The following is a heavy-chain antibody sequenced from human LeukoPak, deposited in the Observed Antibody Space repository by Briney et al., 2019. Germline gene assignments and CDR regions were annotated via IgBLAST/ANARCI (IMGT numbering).Heavy chain of an antibody. D-gene: IGHD5-12*01. Sequence: QTGGSLRLSCAASGFTFSGSGIHWVRQAPGKGLEWVALISYDGSDKYYGDSVKGRFTISRDNSKNTLYLQMNSLRAEDTAVYYCAKDFFSGHSAYAFDYWGQGTLVTVSS. V-gene: IGHV3-30*18. CDR2: ISYDGSDK. CDR3: AKDFFSGHSAYAFDY. J-gene: IGHJ4*02. CDR1: GFTFSGSG.